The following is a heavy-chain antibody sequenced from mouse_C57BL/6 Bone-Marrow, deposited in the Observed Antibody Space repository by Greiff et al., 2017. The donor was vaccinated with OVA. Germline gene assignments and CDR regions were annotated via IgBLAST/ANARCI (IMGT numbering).Heavy chain of an antibody. Sequence: VQLQQPGAELVMPGASVKLSCKASGYTFTSYWMHWVKQRPGQGLEWIGEIDPSDSYTNYNQKFKGKSTLTVDKSSSTAYMQLSSLTSEDSAVYFCARTGVWYFDIWGTGTTVTLSS. CDR3: ARTGVWYFDI. D-gene: IGHD4-1*01. V-gene: IGHV1-69*01. J-gene: IGHJ1*03. CDR2: IDPSDSYT. CDR1: GYTFTSYW.